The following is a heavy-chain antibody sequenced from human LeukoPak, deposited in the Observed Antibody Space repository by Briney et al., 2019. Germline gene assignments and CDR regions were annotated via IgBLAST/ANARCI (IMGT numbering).Heavy chain of an antibody. CDR2: INPNSGGT. CDR1: GYTFTGYY. V-gene: IGHV1-2*02. Sequence: ASVKVSCKASGYTFTGYYMHWVRQAPGQGLEWMGWINPNSGGTNYAQKFQGRVTMTRDKSIRTAYMELSRLTSDDTAVYYCARNIWFGESADAFDIWGQGAMVTVSS. J-gene: IGHJ3*02. CDR3: ARNIWFGESADAFDI. D-gene: IGHD3-10*01.